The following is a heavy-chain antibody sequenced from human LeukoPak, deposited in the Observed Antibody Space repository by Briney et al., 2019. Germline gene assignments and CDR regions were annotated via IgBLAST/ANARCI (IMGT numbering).Heavy chain of an antibody. CDR2: IYPADSDT. Sequence: GESLKISCKGSGYSFPNYWICWVRQMPGQGLEWMGIIYPADSDTRYSPAFQGQVTISADKSINTAYLQWASLKASDTAIYYCARRKGDGYNSPFDYWGQGTLVTVSS. J-gene: IGHJ4*02. CDR1: GYSFPNYW. CDR3: ARRKGDGYNSPFDY. V-gene: IGHV5-51*01. D-gene: IGHD5-24*01.